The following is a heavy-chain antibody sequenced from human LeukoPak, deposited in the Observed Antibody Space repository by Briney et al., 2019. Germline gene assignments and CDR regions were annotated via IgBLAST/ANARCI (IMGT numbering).Heavy chain of an antibody. CDR1: GYTFTSYG. CDR3: ARASTMIVVLGLEAFDI. V-gene: IGHV1-18*01. J-gene: IGHJ3*02. Sequence: ASVKVSCKASGYTFTSYGISWVRQAPGQGLEWMGWISAYNGNTNYAQKLQGRVTMTTDTSTSTAYMELRSLRSDDTAVYYCARASTMIVVLGLEAFDIWGQGTMVTVSS. D-gene: IGHD3-22*01. CDR2: ISAYNGNT.